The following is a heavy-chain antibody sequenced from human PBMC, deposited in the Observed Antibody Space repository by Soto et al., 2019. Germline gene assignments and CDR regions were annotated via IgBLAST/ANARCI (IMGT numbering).Heavy chain of an antibody. D-gene: IGHD5-12*01. CDR3: AKATGRDGYNALDY. V-gene: IGHV3-30*18. J-gene: IGHJ4*02. Sequence: GGSLRLSCAASGFSFSSYGMHWVRQAPGKGLEWVAAISHDGSNQYYADSVKGRFTISRDNSKNTLYLQMKSLRVDDTAVYYCAKATGRDGYNALDYWGQGTLVTVS. CDR1: GFSFSSYG. CDR2: ISHDGSNQ.